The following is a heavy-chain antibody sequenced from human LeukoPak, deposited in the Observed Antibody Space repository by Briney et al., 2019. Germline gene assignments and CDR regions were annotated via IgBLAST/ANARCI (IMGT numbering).Heavy chain of an antibody. J-gene: IGHJ4*02. CDR1: GFTFSKAL. CDR2: IKSKTDGGAT. CDR3: TTDGCSGGGCFSGHY. D-gene: IGHD2-15*01. V-gene: IGHV3-15*01. Sequence: MAGGSLRLSCAASGFTFSKALMSWVRQAPGKGLEWVGRIKSKTDGGATDYAAPVKGRFTISRDDSKNTLYLHMNTPKTDDTAVYYCTTDGCSGGGCFSGHYWGQGTLVTVSS.